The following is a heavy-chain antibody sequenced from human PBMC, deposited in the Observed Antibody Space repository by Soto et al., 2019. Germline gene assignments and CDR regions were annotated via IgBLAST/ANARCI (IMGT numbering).Heavy chain of an antibody. D-gene: IGHD3-3*01. Sequence: SETLSLTCTVSGGSISSYYWSWIRQPPGKGLEWIGYIYYSGSTNYNPSLKSRVTISVDTSKNQFSLKLSSVTAADTAVYYCARPTDYDFWSGYSDWGQGTLVTVSS. CDR1: GGSISSYY. J-gene: IGHJ4*02. CDR2: IYYSGST. V-gene: IGHV4-59*01. CDR3: ARPTDYDFWSGYSD.